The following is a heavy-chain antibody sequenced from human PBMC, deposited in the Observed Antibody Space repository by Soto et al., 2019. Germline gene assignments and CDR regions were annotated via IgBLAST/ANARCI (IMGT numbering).Heavy chain of an antibody. J-gene: IGHJ4*02. D-gene: IGHD2-2*01. CDR2: ISVNSGNT. CDR3: AGGIRVGHGLDY. CDR1: GDTFASYG. V-gene: IGHV1-18*01. Sequence: QVQLVQSGAEVKKPGASVKVSCKASGDTFASYGISWVRQAPGQGLEWMGWISVNSGNTNYAQNFQGRVTMTTDTSTTAVFLELRTLRTSDSTVSYCAGGIRVGHGLDYGGQGTRVTVSS.